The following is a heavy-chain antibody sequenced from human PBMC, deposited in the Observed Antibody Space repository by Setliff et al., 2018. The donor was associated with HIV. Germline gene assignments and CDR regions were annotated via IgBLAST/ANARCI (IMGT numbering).Heavy chain of an antibody. J-gene: IGHJ5*02. Sequence: GSLRLSCAASGFTFSDYAMTWVRQPPGKGLEWVSAISDSGGPTENADSVKGRFTISRDNSKKMLYLQMNSLRAEDTAVYYCAKCGGTCWHNFFGPWGQGTLVTVSS. CDR1: GFTFSDYA. CDR3: AKCGGTCWHNFFGP. CDR2: ISDSGGPT. V-gene: IGHV3-23*01. D-gene: IGHD2-15*01.